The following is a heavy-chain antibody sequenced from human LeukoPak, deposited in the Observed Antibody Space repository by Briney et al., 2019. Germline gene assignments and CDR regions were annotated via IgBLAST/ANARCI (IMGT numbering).Heavy chain of an antibody. V-gene: IGHV3-23*01. D-gene: IGHD6-13*01. CDR1: GFTFSSYA. CDR2: ISGSGGTT. Sequence: GGSLRLSCAASGFTFSSYAMSWVRQAPGKGLEWVSGISGSGGTTCYADSVKGRFTISRDNSKNTPYLQMNSLRAEDTAVYYCAKGDSSSWLFDYWGQGTLVTVSS. J-gene: IGHJ4*02. CDR3: AKGDSSSWLFDY.